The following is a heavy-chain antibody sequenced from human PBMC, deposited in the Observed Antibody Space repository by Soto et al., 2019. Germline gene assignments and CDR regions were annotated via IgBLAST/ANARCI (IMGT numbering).Heavy chain of an antibody. J-gene: IGHJ4*02. CDR2: IYYGGST. D-gene: IGHD3-16*01. Sequence: PSETLSLTCTVSGGSISSYYWSWIRQPPGKGLEWIGYIYYGGSTNYNPSLKSRVTISVDTSKNQFSLKLSSVTAADTAVYYCARAWGRVFDYWGQGTLVTVS. V-gene: IGHV4-59*01. CDR3: ARAWGRVFDY. CDR1: GGSISSYY.